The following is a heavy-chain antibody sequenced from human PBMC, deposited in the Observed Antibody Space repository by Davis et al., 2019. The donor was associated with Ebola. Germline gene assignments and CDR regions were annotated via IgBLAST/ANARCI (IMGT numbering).Heavy chain of an antibody. CDR3: ALPFGEFYYYGMDV. Sequence: ASVTVSRLASGYTFLRYGTSWVRQAPAQGLEWMGWIRAYNGNTNYAQKLQGRVTMTTDTSTSTAYMELRSLRSDDTAVYYCALPFGEFYYYGMDVWGQGTTVTVSS. D-gene: IGHD3-10*01. CDR2: IRAYNGNT. V-gene: IGHV1-18*01. J-gene: IGHJ6*02. CDR1: GYTFLRYG.